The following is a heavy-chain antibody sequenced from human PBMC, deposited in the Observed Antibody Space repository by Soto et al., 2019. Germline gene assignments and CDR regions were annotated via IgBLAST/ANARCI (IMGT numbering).Heavy chain of an antibody. J-gene: IGHJ4*02. Sequence: QVQLQESGPGLVKPSQTLSLTCTVSGGSISSGDYYWSWIRQPPGKGLEWIGYIYYSGSTYYNPSLKSRVTIPVDTSKNQFSLKLSSVTAADTAVYYCAGAGGRGWSEIDYWGQGTLVTVSS. V-gene: IGHV4-30-4*01. CDR1: GGSISSGDYY. CDR2: IYYSGST. D-gene: IGHD6-19*01. CDR3: AGAGGRGWSEIDY.